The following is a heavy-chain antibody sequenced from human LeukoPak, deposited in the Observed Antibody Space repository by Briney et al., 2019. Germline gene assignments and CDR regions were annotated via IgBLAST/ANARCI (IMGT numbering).Heavy chain of an antibody. Sequence: GGSLRLSCAASGFTFSSYSMNWVRQAPGKGLEWVSSISSSSSYIYYADSVKGRFTISRDNAKNSLYLQMNSLRAEDTAVYYCARWYGEWLSIHYYYYMDVWGKGTTVTVSS. D-gene: IGHD3-3*01. J-gene: IGHJ6*03. CDR2: ISSSSSYI. V-gene: IGHV3-21*01. CDR1: GFTFSSYS. CDR3: ARWYGEWLSIHYYYYMDV.